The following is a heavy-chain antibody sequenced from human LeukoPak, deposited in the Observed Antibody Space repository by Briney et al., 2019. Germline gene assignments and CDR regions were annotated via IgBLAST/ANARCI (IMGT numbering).Heavy chain of an antibody. CDR3: ASLGGPPAITRDY. J-gene: IGHJ4*02. D-gene: IGHD2-2*02. V-gene: IGHV3-74*01. CDR2: INTDGRST. CDR1: GFTFSSYR. Sequence: GGSLRLSCAASGFTFSSYRMHWVRQAPGKGLVWVSHINTDGRSTSYADSVKGRFTIPRDNAKNTLYLQMNSLRAEDTAVYYCASLGGPPAITRDYWGQGTLVTVSS.